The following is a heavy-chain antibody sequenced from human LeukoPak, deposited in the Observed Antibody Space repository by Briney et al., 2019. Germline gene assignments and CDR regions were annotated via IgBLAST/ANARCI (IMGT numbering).Heavy chain of an antibody. V-gene: IGHV4-34*01. J-gene: IGHJ3*02. Sequence: SETLSLTCAVYGGSFSGYYWSWIRQPPGKGLEWIGEINHSGSTNYNPSLKSRVTISVDTSKNQFSLKLRSVTAADTAVYYCARVTNYYDSSGYYDAFDIWGQGTMVTVSS. CDR3: ARVTNYYDSSGYYDAFDI. CDR1: GGSFSGYY. CDR2: INHSGST. D-gene: IGHD3-22*01.